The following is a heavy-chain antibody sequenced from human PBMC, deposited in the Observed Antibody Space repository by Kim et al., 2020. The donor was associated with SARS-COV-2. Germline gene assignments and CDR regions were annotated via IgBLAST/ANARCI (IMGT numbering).Heavy chain of an antibody. J-gene: IGHJ6*02. V-gene: IGHV1-69*13. Sequence: SVKVSCKASGGTFSSYAISWVRQAPGQGLEWMGGIIPIVGTVNYAQKFQGRVTITADESTSTAYMELSSLRSEDTAVYYCARPGVREGASSGYYGRGRVSTIGGYYYSGMGVWGQETTVTVSS. D-gene: IGHD3-22*01. CDR2: IIPIVGTV. CDR3: ARPGVREGASSGYYGRGRVSTIGGYYYSGMGV. CDR1: GGTFSSYA.